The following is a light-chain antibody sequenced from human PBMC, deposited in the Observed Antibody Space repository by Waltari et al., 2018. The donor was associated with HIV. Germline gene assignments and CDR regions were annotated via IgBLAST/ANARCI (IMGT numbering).Light chain of an antibody. J-gene: IGKJ4*01. V-gene: IGKV3-15*01. CDR3: QQYYNWPPLT. Sequence: ETVMTQSPATLSVSPGEGVTLSCRASQGISDKLAWYQQKTGQAPRFLIYDASSRAPGVPARFSGSGSGTDFTLTISSLQSEDSAVYYCQQYYNWPPLTFGGGTRVEIK. CDR1: QGISDK. CDR2: DAS.